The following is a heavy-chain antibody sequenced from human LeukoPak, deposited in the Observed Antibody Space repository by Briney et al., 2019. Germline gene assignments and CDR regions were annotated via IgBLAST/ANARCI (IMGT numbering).Heavy chain of an antibody. V-gene: IGHV4-59*01. Sequence: PSETLSLTCTVSGGSINTYYWSWIRQPPGKGLEWIGYISYSGTTKYNPSLESRVTITIDTSKNQFSLKLSSVTAADTAVYYCAREGYDSSIYYKADYWGGGTLVTVPS. CDR3: AREGYDSSIYYKADY. CDR1: GGSINTYY. D-gene: IGHD3-22*01. J-gene: IGHJ4*02. CDR2: ISYSGTT.